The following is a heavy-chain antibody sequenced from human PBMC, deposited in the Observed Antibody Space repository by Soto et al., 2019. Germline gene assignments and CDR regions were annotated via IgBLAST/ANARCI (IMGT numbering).Heavy chain of an antibody. CDR3: AKVAKRAAAGRYEYYKYGMDV. Sequence: GGSLRLSCAASGFAFSTYAMTWVRQAPGKGLEWVSVISGSGGSSYYAASVKGRFTISRDNSKNTLFLQMNGLRAEDTAVYYCAKVAKRAAAGRYEYYKYGMDVWGQGTTVTVSS. D-gene: IGHD6-13*01. J-gene: IGHJ6*02. V-gene: IGHV3-23*01. CDR1: GFAFSTYA. CDR2: ISGSGGSS.